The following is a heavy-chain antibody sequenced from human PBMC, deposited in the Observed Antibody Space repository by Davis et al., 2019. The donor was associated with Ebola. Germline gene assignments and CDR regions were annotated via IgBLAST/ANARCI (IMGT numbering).Heavy chain of an antibody. D-gene: IGHD4-11*01. V-gene: IGHV1-18*01. CDR1: GYTFTSYG. J-gene: IGHJ6*02. CDR3: ARGDYSNYALYYYGMDV. Sequence: ASVKVSCKASGYTFTSYGISWVRQAPGQGLEWMGWISAYNGNTNYAQKLQGRVTMTTDTSTSTAYMELRSLRSDDTAVYYCARGDYSNYALYYYGMDVWGQGTTVTVSS. CDR2: ISAYNGNT.